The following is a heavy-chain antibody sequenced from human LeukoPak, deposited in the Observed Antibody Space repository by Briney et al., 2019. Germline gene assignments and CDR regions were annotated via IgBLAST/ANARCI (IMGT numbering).Heavy chain of an antibody. CDR2: ISYDGSEK. D-gene: IGHD4-23*01. J-gene: IGHJ5*02. CDR3: ARSHDGIPWFDP. Sequence: GGSLRLSYAASGFSFRSYGMHWVRQAPGKGLEWVAVISYDGSEKYYADSVKGRFTISRDSSKNTLYLQMNSLRGEDTAVYYCARSHDGIPWFDPWDQGTLVTVSS. CDR1: GFSFRSYG. V-gene: IGHV3-30*03.